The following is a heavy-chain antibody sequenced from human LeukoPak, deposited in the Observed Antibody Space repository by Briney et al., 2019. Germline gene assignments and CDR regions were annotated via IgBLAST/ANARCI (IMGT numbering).Heavy chain of an antibody. CDR2: ISSSGSTK. CDR3: SRDGGTYYFDH. V-gene: IGHV3-48*03. D-gene: IGHD3-16*01. Sequence: QAGGSLRLSCVASGFTFINYEMNWVRQAPGKGLEWLSYISSSGSTKYYADSVKGRFTISRDNAKNSLYLHMNSLRAEDTAVYYCSRDGGTYYFDHWGRGTLVTVSS. CDR1: GFTFINYE. J-gene: IGHJ4*02.